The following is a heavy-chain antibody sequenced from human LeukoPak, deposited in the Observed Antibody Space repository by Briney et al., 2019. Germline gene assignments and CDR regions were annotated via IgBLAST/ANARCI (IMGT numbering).Heavy chain of an antibody. CDR2: IYYSGST. CDR1: GGSISSGDYY. J-gene: IGHJ3*02. CDR3: ARDASSSEAFDI. Sequence: SQTLSLTCTVSGGSISSGDYYWSWIRQPPGKGLEWIGYIYYSGSTYYNPSLKSRVTISVDTSKNQFSLKLSSVTAADTAVYYCARDASSSEAFDIWGQGTMVTVSS. D-gene: IGHD3-10*01. V-gene: IGHV4-30-4*08.